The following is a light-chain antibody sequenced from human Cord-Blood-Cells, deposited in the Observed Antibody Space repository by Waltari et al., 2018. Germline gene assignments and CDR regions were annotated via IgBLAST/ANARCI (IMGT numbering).Light chain of an antibody. J-gene: IGKJ2*01. Sequence: EIVLTQSPGTLSLSPGERATLSCRASQSVSSSYLAWYQQKPGQAPRLLIYGASSRATGIRDRFSGSGSGTDFTLTISRLEPEDFAVYYCQQYGSSPPTFGQGTKLEIK. V-gene: IGKV3-20*01. CDR1: QSVSSSY. CDR2: GAS. CDR3: QQYGSSPPT.